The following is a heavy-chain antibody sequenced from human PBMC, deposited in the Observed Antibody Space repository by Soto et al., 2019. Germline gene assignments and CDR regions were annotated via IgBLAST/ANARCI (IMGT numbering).Heavy chain of an antibody. CDR1: GYTFTSYY. V-gene: IGHV1-46*01. J-gene: IGHJ6*02. D-gene: IGHD3-10*01. Sequence: GASVKVSCKASGYTFTSYYVHWVRQAPGQGLEWMGIINPSGGSTSYAQKFQGRVTMTRDTSTSTVYMELSSLRSEDTAVYYCAVAGIWFGTYYYGMDVWGQGTTVTVSS. CDR2: INPSGGST. CDR3: AVAGIWFGTYYYGMDV.